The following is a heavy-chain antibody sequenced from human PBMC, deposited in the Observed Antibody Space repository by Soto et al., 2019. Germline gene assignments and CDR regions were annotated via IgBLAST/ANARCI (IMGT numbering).Heavy chain of an antibody. Sequence: QVQLVESGGGVVQPGRSLRLSCAASGFTFSSYGMHWVRQAPGKGLEWVAVISYDGSNKYYADSVKGRVTISRDNSKITLYLQTNSLRADDKAVYYCANGYRVVVGSANLFDYWGQGTLVTASS. D-gene: IGHD2-15*01. CDR2: ISYDGSNK. CDR1: GFTFSSYG. CDR3: ANGYRVVVGSANLFDY. V-gene: IGHV3-30*18. J-gene: IGHJ4*02.